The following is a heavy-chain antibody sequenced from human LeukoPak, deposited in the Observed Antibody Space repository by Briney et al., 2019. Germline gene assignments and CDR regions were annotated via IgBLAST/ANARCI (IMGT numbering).Heavy chain of an antibody. Sequence: SETLSLTCTVSGGSISSSSYYWGWIRQPPGKGLEWIGSIYYSGSTYYNPSLKSRVTISVDTSKNQFSLKLSSVTAADTAVYYCARAPPPNRDSSSWPHLYYFDYWGQGTLVTVSS. D-gene: IGHD6-13*01. CDR1: GGSISSSSYY. CDR2: IYYSGST. J-gene: IGHJ4*02. V-gene: IGHV4-39*07. CDR3: ARAPPPNRDSSSWPHLYYFDY.